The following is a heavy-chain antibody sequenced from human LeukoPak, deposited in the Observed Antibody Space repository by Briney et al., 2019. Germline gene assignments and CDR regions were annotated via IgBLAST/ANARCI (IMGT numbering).Heavy chain of an antibody. Sequence: GGSLRLSCAASGFTFSSYSMNWVRQAPGKGLEWVSSISSSSSYIYYADSVKGRFTISRDNSKNTLYLQMNSLRAEDTAVYYCAKDFSRSGRYYMDVWGKGTTVTISS. CDR3: AKDFSRSGRYYMDV. D-gene: IGHD3-3*01. CDR1: GFTFSSYS. J-gene: IGHJ6*03. V-gene: IGHV3-21*01. CDR2: ISSSSSYI.